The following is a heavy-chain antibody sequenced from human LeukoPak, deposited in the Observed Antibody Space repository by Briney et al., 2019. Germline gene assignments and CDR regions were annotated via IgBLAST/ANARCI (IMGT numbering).Heavy chain of an antibody. J-gene: IGHJ4*02. CDR1: GGSISSYY. CDR2: IYYSGST. D-gene: IGHD1-1*01. Sequence: SETLSLTCTVSGGSISSYYWSWIRQPPGKGLEWIGYIYYSGSTNYNPSLKSRVTISVDTSKNQFSLKLSSVTAADTAVYYCATTTELEPTPPDYWGQGTLVTVSS. V-gene: IGHV4-59*08. CDR3: ATTTELEPTPPDY.